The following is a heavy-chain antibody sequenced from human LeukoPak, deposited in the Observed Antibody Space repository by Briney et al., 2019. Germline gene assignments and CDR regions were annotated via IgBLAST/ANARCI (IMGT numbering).Heavy chain of an antibody. D-gene: IGHD6-19*01. CDR1: GYSISSGYY. CDR2: IYYSGST. CDR3: TCLTVAGTEYGMDV. J-gene: IGHJ6*02. Sequence: SETLSLTCTVSGYSISSGYYWGWIRQPPGKGLEWIGTIYYSGSTYYNPSLKSRVTILLNTSKNQFSLKLSSVTAADTAVYYCTCLTVAGTEYGMDVWGQGTTVTVSS. V-gene: IGHV4-38-2*02.